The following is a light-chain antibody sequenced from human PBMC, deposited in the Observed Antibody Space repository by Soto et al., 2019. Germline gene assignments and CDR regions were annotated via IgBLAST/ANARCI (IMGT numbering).Light chain of an antibody. J-gene: IGKJ4*01. CDR3: QQSSRMPP. V-gene: IGKV1-39*01. CDR1: QNINTH. Sequence: DIQLTQSPSSLSASVGDRVTITCRSSQNINTHLNWYQQRPGEPPKLLIYHASSLKSGVPSRFSGSASGTAFTLTISSLQPEDFGTYYCQQSSRMPPFGGGTKLDIK. CDR2: HAS.